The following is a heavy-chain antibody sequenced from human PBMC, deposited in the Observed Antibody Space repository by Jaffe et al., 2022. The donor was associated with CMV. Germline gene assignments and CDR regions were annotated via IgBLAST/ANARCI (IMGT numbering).Heavy chain of an antibody. J-gene: IGHJ4*02. CDR3: AREPSHSSGTY. CDR1: GFTFSSYE. V-gene: IGHV3-48*03. D-gene: IGHD3-22*01. CDR2: ISSSGSTI. Sequence: EVQLVESGGGLVQPGGSLRLSCAASGFTFSSYEMNWVRQAPGKGLEWVSYISSSGSTIYYADSVKGRFTISRDNAKNSLYLQMNSLRAEDTAVYYCAREPSHSSGTYWGQGTLVTVSS.